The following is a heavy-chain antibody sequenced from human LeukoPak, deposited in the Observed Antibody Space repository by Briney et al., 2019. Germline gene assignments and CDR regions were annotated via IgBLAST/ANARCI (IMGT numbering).Heavy chain of an antibody. Sequence: SETLSLTCTVSGAFTSSNNYYWGWIRQPPGKGLDWIGNIYYDGSTRDNPSLKSRVTISIDTSKNQFFLKLSSVTAADTAVYYCAKLVGWPYRYYFDYWGQGTLIIVSS. D-gene: IGHD2-15*01. CDR1: GAFTSSNNYY. J-gene: IGHJ4*02. V-gene: IGHV4-39*01. CDR2: IYYDGST. CDR3: AKLVGWPYRYYFDY.